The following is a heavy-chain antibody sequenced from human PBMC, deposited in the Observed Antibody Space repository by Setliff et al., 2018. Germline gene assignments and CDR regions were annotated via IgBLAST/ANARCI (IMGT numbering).Heavy chain of an antibody. CDR1: GFTFSSYS. CDR3: ASGVPREYYDSSGSSMLDY. Sequence: GGSLRLSCAASGFTFSSYSMNWVRQAPGKGLEWVSYISSSSSTIYYADSVKGRFTISRDNAKNSLFLQMDSLRAEDTAVYYCASGVPREYYDSSGSSMLDYWGQGTLVTVSS. D-gene: IGHD3-22*01. J-gene: IGHJ4*02. V-gene: IGHV3-48*01. CDR2: ISSSSSTI.